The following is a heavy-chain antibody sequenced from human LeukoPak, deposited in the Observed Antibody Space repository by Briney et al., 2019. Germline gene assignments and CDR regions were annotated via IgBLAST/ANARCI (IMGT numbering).Heavy chain of an antibody. CDR3: ARGTKGFLAFDI. CDR1: GGSISSHY. D-gene: IGHD2-8*01. V-gene: IGHV4-59*11. Sequence: PSETLSFTCTVSGGSISSHYWSWIRQPPGKGLEWIGYIYYSGSTNYNPSLKSRVTISVDTSKNQFSLKLSSVTAADTAVYYCARGTKGFLAFDIWGQGTMVTVSS. J-gene: IGHJ3*02. CDR2: IYYSGST.